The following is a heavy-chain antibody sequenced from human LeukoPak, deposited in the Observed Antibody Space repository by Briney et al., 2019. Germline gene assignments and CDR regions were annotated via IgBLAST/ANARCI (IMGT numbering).Heavy chain of an antibody. Sequence: PGGSLRLSCTASGFTFSTYAMHWVRQAPGKGLEWVSGINWNGGSTGYADSVKGRFTISRDNAKNSLYLQMNSLRVEDTAVYYCARAHNWKYGTFDYWGQGTLVTVSS. CDR2: INWNGGST. V-gene: IGHV3-20*04. J-gene: IGHJ4*02. D-gene: IGHD1-7*01. CDR3: ARAHNWKYGTFDY. CDR1: GFTFSTYA.